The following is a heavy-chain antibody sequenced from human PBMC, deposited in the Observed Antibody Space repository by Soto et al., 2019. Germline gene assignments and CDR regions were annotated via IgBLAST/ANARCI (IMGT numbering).Heavy chain of an antibody. D-gene: IGHD3-10*01. J-gene: IGHJ4*02. CDR1: GYTFTGYY. CDR3: AREGVLWFGEPYYFDY. Sequence: QVQLVQSGAEVKKPGASVKVSCKASGYTFTGYYMHWVRQAPGQGLEWMGWINPNSGGTNYAQKVQGRVTMTRDTSISTAYMELSRMRSDDTAVYYCAREGVLWFGEPYYFDYWGQGTLVTVSS. CDR2: INPNSGGT. V-gene: IGHV1-2*02.